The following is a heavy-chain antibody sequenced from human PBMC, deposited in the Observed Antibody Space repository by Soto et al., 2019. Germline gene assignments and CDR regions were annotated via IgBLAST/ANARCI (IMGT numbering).Heavy chain of an antibody. J-gene: IGHJ6*02. D-gene: IGHD2-15*01. CDR3: SYLPCSSGRCDWFSFSGMDV. V-gene: IGHV2-5*02. Sequence: QITLKESGPTLVKPTQTLTLPCPFCGLSLRTSGVGVAWTRPPPGKPLEWLALIYWDDDKRYRPSLESRLTITRDTSKNRGVRTITKMYSGDTPTYYGSYLPCSSGRCDWFSFSGMDVSGQGTTVTVSS. CDR2: IYWDDDK. CDR1: GLSLRTSGVG.